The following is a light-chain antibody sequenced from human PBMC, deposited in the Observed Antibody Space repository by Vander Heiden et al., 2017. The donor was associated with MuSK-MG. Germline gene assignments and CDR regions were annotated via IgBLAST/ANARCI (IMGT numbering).Light chain of an antibody. CDR2: AAS. CDR1: QSISNH. Sequence: DIQMTQSPSSLSASVGDRVTITCRASQSISNHLNWYQQKPGKAPKLLIFAASGLQSGVPSRFSGSGSGTDFTLTISSLQPEDFATYYCQQSYSNALFTFGHGTKVDSK. CDR3: QQSYSNALFT. V-gene: IGKV1-39*01. J-gene: IGKJ3*01.